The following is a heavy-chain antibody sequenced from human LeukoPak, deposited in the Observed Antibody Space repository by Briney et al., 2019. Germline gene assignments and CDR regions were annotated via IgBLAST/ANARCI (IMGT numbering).Heavy chain of an antibody. CDR2: MSAYNGIT. D-gene: IGHD1-26*01. CDR3: ARCMDSIVGVYFCGFDI. Sequence: ASVKVSCKASGYTFTNYGISWVRQAPGQGLEWMGWMSAYNGITKYAQKLQGRVTMTTDTSASTAHMEVRSLRSDDTAVYYCARCMDSIVGVYFCGFDIWGQGTMVTVSS. V-gene: IGHV1-18*01. J-gene: IGHJ3*02. CDR1: GYTFTNYG.